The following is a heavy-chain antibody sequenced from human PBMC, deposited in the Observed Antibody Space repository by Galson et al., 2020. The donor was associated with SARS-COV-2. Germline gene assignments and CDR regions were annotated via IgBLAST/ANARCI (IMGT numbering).Heavy chain of an antibody. D-gene: IGHD6-19*01. Sequence: GGSLRLSCTASGFTFSDHAIHWVRQAPGKGLEWVAQIFYDGSDKYYGDSVKGRFTISRDSSKNTVYLQMNNLRTDDTAVYYCARDGQRSSGWAFDYWGQGTLVTVSS. V-gene: IGHV3-33*01. J-gene: IGHJ4*02. CDR1: GFTFSDHA. CDR3: ARDGQRSSGWAFDY. CDR2: IFYDGSDK.